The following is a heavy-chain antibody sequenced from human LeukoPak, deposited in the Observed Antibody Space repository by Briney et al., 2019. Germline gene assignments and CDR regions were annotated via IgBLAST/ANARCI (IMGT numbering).Heavy chain of an antibody. V-gene: IGHV3-7*01. D-gene: IGHD3-10*01. CDR2: IKQDGSEK. CDR3: ARDLVRGVSGTFGGY. J-gene: IGHJ4*02. Sequence: PGGSLRLSCAASGFTFSSYWMSWVRQAPGKGLEWVANIKQDGSEKYYVDSVKGRFTISRDNAKNSLYLQMNSLSAEDTAVYYCARDLVRGVSGTFGGYWGQGTLVTVSS. CDR1: GFTFSSYW.